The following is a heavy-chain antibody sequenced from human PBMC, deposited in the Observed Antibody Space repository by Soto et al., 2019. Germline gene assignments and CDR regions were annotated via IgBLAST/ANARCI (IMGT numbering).Heavy chain of an antibody. V-gene: IGHV4-59*01. CDR2: IHYSGST. CDR3: ARHTVTTIYYYCMDV. D-gene: IGHD4-17*01. J-gene: IGHJ6*02. CDR1: GGSISSYY. Sequence: TLSLTCTVSGGSISSYYWTWIRQPPGKGLEWIGYIHYSGSTCYNPSLKRRVTISVDTSRIQFSLRLNSVTAADTAVYYCARHTVTTIYYYCMDVWGQGTTVTVSS.